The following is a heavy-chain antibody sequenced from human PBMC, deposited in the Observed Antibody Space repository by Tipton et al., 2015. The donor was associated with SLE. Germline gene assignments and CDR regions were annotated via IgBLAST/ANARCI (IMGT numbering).Heavy chain of an antibody. CDR3: ARGGGDLLKRRAFDI. V-gene: IGHV4-39*07. CDR1: GGSISSAGYY. J-gene: IGHJ3*02. CDR2: IYYSGST. D-gene: IGHD2-21*02. Sequence: TLSLTCTVSGGSISSAGYYWGWIRQPPGKGLEWIGSIYYSGSTYYNPSLKSRVTISMDTSKNQFSLKLSSVTAADTAVYYCARGGGDLLKRRAFDIWGQGTMVTVSS.